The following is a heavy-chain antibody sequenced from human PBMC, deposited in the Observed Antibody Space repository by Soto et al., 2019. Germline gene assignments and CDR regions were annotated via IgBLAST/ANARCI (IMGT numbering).Heavy chain of an antibody. CDR3: ATLGRDYYGMDV. CDR1: GYSFTSYW. J-gene: IGHJ6*02. Sequence: PGESLKISCKGSGYSFTSYWISWVRQMPGKGLEWMGKIDPSDSYTNYSPSFQGHVTISADKSISTAYLQWSSLKASDTAMYYCATLGRDYYGMDVWGQGTTVTVSS. CDR2: IDPSDSYT. V-gene: IGHV5-10-1*01. D-gene: IGHD3-16*01.